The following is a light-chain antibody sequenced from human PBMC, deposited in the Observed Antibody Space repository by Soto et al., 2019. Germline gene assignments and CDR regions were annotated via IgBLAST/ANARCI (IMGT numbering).Light chain of an antibody. CDR1: SGSVSTSYY. Sequence: QAVVTQEPSFSVSPGRTVTLTCGLSSGSVSTSYYPSWYQQTPGQAPRTLIYSTNTRSSGVPDRFSGSILGNKAALTITGAQADDESDYYCVLYMGSGTSWVFGGGTKVTVL. V-gene: IGLV8-61*01. CDR3: VLYMGSGTSWV. CDR2: STN. J-gene: IGLJ3*02.